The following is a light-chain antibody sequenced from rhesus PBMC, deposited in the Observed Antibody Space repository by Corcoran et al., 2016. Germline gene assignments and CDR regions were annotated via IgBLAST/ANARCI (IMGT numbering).Light chain of an antibody. CDR3: LQYNSDPLT. Sequence: DIQMTQSPSSLSASVGDRVTITCRASQGIYTYLNWYQQKPGKAPKRLIYAASRLESGVPSRFSGSGSGTDFTLTISSLQPEDFATYYCLQYNSDPLTFGGGTKVEIK. J-gene: IGKJ4*01. CDR2: AAS. CDR1: QGIYTY. V-gene: IGKV1-43*02.